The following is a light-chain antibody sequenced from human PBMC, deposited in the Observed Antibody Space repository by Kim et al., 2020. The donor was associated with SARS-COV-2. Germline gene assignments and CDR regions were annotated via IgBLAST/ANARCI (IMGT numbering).Light chain of an antibody. V-gene: IGLV2-14*04. Sequence: GPSITIPCTGTSSDVGGYNYVAWYQQYPGKTPKLMIYDVSERPSGVSNRFSGSKSGNTASLTISGLQAEDEADYYCSSYTSSNTHVFGTGTKVTVL. CDR3: SSYTSSNTHV. CDR2: DVS. CDR1: SSDVGGYNY. J-gene: IGLJ1*01.